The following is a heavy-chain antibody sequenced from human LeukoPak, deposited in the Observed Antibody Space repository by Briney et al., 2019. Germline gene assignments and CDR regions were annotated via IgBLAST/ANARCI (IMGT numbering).Heavy chain of an antibody. Sequence: GGSLRLSCAASGFTFSSYGMHWVRQAPGKGLEWEAVISYDGSNKYYADSVKGRFTISRDNSKNTLYLQMNSLRAEDTAVYYCAKDYYDSSGYYYQSDAFDIWGQGTMVTVSS. J-gene: IGHJ3*02. V-gene: IGHV3-30*18. CDR2: ISYDGSNK. CDR3: AKDYYDSSGYYYQSDAFDI. CDR1: GFTFSSYG. D-gene: IGHD3-22*01.